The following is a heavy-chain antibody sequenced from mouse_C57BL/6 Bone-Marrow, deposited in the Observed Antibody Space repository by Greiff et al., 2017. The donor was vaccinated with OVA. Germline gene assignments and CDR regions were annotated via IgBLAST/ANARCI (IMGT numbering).Heavy chain of an antibody. V-gene: IGHV5-16*01. CDR3: ARDQLGRGYFDY. CDR2: INYDGSST. D-gene: IGHD4-1*02. CDR1: GFTFSDYY. J-gene: IGHJ2*01. Sequence: EVMLVESEGGLVQPGRSMKLSCTASGFTFSDYYMAWVRQVPEKGLEWVANINYDGSSTYYLDSLKSRFIISRDNAKNILYLQMSSLKSEDTATYYCARDQLGRGYFDYWGQGTTLTVSS.